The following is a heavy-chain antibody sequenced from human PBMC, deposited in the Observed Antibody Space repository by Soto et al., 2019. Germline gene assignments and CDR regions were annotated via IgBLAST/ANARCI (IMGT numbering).Heavy chain of an antibody. D-gene: IGHD7-27*01. Sequence: QMQLQESGPGLVKPSETLSLTCNVSGGSVSSVKYFWSWIRQPPGKGLEWIAYIYNNVNTNYNPSLNSRATISVDTSKNHCSLKLTSVTASYSAVYFCARTVMPVGNLAAFDHWGQGVMVTVSS. V-gene: IGHV4-61*01. J-gene: IGHJ4*02. CDR2: IYNNVNT. CDR1: GGSVSSVKYF. CDR3: ARTVMPVGNLAAFDH.